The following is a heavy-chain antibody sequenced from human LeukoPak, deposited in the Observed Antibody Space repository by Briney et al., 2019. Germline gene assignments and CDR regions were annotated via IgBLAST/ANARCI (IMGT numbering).Heavy chain of an antibody. V-gene: IGHV3-30*18. D-gene: IGHD3-16*01. CDR2: ISYDGSNK. CDR1: GFTFRSYG. CDR3: GKGAGGYFDY. J-gene: IGHJ4*02. Sequence: QAGGSLRLSCAASGFTFRSYGMHWVRQAPGKGLEWVAVISYDGSNKYYADSVKGRFTISRDNSKNTLYLQMNSLRAEDTAVYFCGKGAGGYFDYWGQGTLVTVSS.